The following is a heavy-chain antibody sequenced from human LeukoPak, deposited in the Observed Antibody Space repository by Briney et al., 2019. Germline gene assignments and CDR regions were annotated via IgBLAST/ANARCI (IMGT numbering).Heavy chain of an antibody. D-gene: IGHD3-22*01. CDR2: ISGSGGST. Sequence: PGGSLRLSCAASGFTFRNYYMSWVRQAPGKGLEWVSDISGSGGSTYYADSVKGRFTISSDNSKNALYLQMNSLRAEDTAVYYCAKDGLYYYDSSGYYPHPYWGQGTLVTVSS. J-gene: IGHJ4*02. CDR1: GFTFRNYY. CDR3: AKDGLYYYDSSGYYPHPY. V-gene: IGHV3-23*01.